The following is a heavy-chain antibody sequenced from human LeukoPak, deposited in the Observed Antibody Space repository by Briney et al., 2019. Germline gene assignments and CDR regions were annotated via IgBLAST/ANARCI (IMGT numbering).Heavy chain of an antibody. D-gene: IGHD6-19*01. Sequence: PSETLSLTCTVSGGSLSAGSYYWGWIRQTPGKGLEWIGSIYHSGNTYYNPSLKSRVTISVDTSKNQFSLKLSSVTAADTAVYYCARHNGYSSGWYGGDYWGQGTLVTVSS. CDR1: GGSLSAGSYY. CDR2: IYHSGNT. J-gene: IGHJ4*02. CDR3: ARHNGYSSGWYGGDY. V-gene: IGHV4-39*01.